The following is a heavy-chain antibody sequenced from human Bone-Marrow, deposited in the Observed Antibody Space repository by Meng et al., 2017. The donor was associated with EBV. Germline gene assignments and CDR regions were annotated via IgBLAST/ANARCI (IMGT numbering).Heavy chain of an antibody. CDR2: INVGVGYT. D-gene: IGHD2-21*01. CDR3: VRGPPVGVPGPGDY. V-gene: IGHV1-3*01. J-gene: IGHJ4*02. Sequence: QVQVVQSGAEVKNPGASVKVSCKASGYAFTSYILQWVRQAPGQRLEWMGWINVGVGYTKYSQKFQGRVTISSDTSATTGYMELSSLRSEDTAVYYCVRGPPVGVPGPGDYWGQGTLVTVSS. CDR1: GYAFTSYI.